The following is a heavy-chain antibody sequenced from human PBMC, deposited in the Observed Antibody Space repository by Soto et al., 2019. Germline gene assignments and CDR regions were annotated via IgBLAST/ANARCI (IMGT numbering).Heavy chain of an antibody. V-gene: IGHV4-34*01. CDR3: ARGPYSGSSSGYYFDY. J-gene: IGHJ4*02. CDR2: INHSGST. Sequence: SETLSLTCAVYGGSFSGYYWSWIRQPPGKGLEWIGEINHSGSTNYNPSLKSRVTISVDTSKNQFSLKLSSVTAADTAVYYCARGPYSGSSSGYYFDYWGQGTLVTVSS. CDR1: GGSFSGYY. D-gene: IGHD6-6*01.